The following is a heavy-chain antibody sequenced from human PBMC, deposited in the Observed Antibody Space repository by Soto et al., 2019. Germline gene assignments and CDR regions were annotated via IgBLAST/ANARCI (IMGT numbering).Heavy chain of an antibody. CDR1: EFTCRSFA. CDR3: AKESKFFTDSRWSFDS. V-gene: IGHV3-23*01. D-gene: IGHD2-15*01. Sequence: RLSCAAVEFTCRSFAILRVRKTQGKGLEWVSAISGSGGSTYYADSVKGRFTISRDNSRNTLYLQMNSLRSEDTAVYYCAKESKFFTDSRWSFDSWXQGTLVPVSS. CDR2: ISGSGGST. J-gene: IGHJ4*02.